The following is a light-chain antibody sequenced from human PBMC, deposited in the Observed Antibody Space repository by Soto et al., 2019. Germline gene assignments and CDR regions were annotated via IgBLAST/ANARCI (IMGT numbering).Light chain of an antibody. J-gene: IGKJ1*01. CDR1: QSVSGRY. CDR2: DAS. Sequence: EIVLTQSPGTLSLSPGERPTLSCRASQSVSGRYLSWYQQKPGQTPRLLIYDASTRATGIPDRFSGSGSGTDFTLTISRLEPEDFAVYYCQQYGTSPQTFGQGTKVEMK. CDR3: QQYGTSPQT. V-gene: IGKV3-20*01.